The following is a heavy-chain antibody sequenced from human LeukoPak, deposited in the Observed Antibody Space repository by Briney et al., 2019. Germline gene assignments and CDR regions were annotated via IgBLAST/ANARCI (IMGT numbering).Heavy chain of an antibody. Sequence: SETLSLTCAVYGGSFSDYYWSWIRQSPGKGLEWIGEINHSGTTHYNPSLKSRVTISVDTSKNQFSLKLTSVSAADTAVYFCARGGGRPESPYSDWGQGTLVIVSS. CDR2: INHSGTT. J-gene: IGHJ4*02. CDR1: GGSFSDYY. CDR3: ARGGGRPESPYSD. D-gene: IGHD4-11*01. V-gene: IGHV4-34*01.